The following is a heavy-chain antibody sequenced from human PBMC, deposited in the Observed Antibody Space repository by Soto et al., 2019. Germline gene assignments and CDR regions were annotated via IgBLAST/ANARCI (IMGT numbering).Heavy chain of an antibody. Sequence: SVKVSCKASGFTFTSSVVQWVRQARGQRLEWIGWIVVGSGNTDYAQKFQERVTFTRDMSTSTAYLELSSLRSEDTAVYYCAADQFYGYYDFWTGTYKGAYWGQGTPVTVSS. CDR2: IVVGSGNT. CDR1: GFTFTSSV. V-gene: IGHV1-58*01. CDR3: AADQFYGYYDFWTGTYKGAY. J-gene: IGHJ4*02. D-gene: IGHD3-3*01.